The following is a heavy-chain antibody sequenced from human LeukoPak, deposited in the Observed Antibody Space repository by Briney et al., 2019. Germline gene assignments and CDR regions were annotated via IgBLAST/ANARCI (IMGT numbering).Heavy chain of an antibody. V-gene: IGHV4-59*01. Sequence: PSETLSLTCTVSGGSLNNYYWSWIRQPPGKGLEWIGSIYHSGSTNYNSSLKSRVTISVDRPNNHFSLKLSSVTAADTVVYYCARTPFGVVVPYFDYWGQGTLVTVSS. CDR1: GGSLNNYY. CDR3: ARTPFGVVVPYFDY. D-gene: IGHD3-3*01. CDR2: IYHSGST. J-gene: IGHJ4*02.